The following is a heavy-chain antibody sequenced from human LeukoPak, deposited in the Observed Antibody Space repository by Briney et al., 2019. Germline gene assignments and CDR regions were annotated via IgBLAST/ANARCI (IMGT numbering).Heavy chain of an antibody. J-gene: IGHJ5*02. V-gene: IGHV1-24*01. D-gene: IGHD3-3*01. CDR3: ADFGVVTHWFDP. CDR1: GFAFTEMS. Sequence: SSVKVSRKFSGFAFTEMSIHWVRQPPRKGLEWMGGFDPESGERAYAQSFRGRVTLSEETSTDTAFMELSSLTSEDTAVYYCADFGVVTHWFDPWGQGTLVTVSS. CDR2: FDPESGER.